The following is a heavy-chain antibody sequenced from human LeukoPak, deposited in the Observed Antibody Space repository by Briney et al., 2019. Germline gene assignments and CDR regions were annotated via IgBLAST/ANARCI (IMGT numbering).Heavy chain of an antibody. J-gene: IGHJ3*02. Sequence: ASVKVSCKASGYTFTSYDINWVRQATGQGLEWMGWMNPNSGNTGYAQKFQGRVTITRNTSISTAYMELSSLRSEDTAMYYCAMYHYDSSGPYVGAFDIWRQGTMVTVSS. D-gene: IGHD3-22*01. CDR3: AMYHYDSSGPYVGAFDI. CDR2: MNPNSGNT. V-gene: IGHV1-8*03. CDR1: GYTFTSYD.